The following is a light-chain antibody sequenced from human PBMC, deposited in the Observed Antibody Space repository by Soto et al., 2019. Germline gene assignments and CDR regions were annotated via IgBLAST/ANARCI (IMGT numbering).Light chain of an antibody. J-gene: IGLJ1*01. Sequence: QAVVTQPPSVSGAPGQRVTISCTGSSSNIGAGYDVHWYQQLPGTAPKLLIYGNSNRPSGVPDRFSGSKSGTSASLAITGLQAEDEADYYCQSYDSSLSEVFGTGTKVT. CDR2: GNS. V-gene: IGLV1-40*01. CDR1: SSNIGAGYD. CDR3: QSYDSSLSEV.